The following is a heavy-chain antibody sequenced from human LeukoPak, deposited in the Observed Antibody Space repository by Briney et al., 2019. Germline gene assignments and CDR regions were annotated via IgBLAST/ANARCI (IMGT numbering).Heavy chain of an antibody. CDR2: IYYSGST. Sequence: SETLSLTCTVSGGSISSYYWSWIRQPPGKGLEWIGYIYYSGSTNYNPSLKSRVTISVDTSKNQFSLKLSSVTAADTAVYYCARARSSGWYAYWFDPWGQGTLVTVSS. V-gene: IGHV4-59*01. CDR3: ARARSSGWYAYWFDP. J-gene: IGHJ5*02. CDR1: GGSISSYY. D-gene: IGHD6-19*01.